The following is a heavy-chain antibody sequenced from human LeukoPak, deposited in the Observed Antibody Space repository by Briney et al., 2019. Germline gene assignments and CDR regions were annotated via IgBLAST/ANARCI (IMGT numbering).Heavy chain of an antibody. V-gene: IGHV4-39*07. CDR3: ARGAGYCSGGGCYINWFDP. D-gene: IGHD2-15*01. Sequence: PSETLSLTCTVSGGSISSSSYYWGWIRQPPGKGLEWIGSIYYSGSTHYNPSLKSRVTISVDTSKNQFSLKLSSVTAADTAVYYCARGAGYCSGGGCYINWFDPWGQGTLVTVSS. CDR1: GGSISSSSYY. J-gene: IGHJ5*02. CDR2: IYYSGST.